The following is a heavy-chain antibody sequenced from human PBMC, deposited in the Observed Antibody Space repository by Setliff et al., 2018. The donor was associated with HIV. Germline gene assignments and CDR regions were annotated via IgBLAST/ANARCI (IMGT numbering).Heavy chain of an antibody. J-gene: IGHJ4*02. CDR1: EDTLTELS. D-gene: IGHD3-16*01. V-gene: IGHV1-24*01. Sequence: ASVKVSCKVSEDTLTELSMHWVRQAPGKGLEWMGGFDPESGETIYARKFQGRVTMTEDTSTDTAYMELSSLRSEDTAVYYCATAPPRGPVTFGGGWGQGTLVTVSS. CDR3: ATAPPRGPVTFGGG. CDR2: FDPESGET.